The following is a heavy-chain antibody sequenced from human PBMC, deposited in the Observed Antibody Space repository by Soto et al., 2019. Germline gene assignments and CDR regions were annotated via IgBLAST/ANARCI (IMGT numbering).Heavy chain of an antibody. Sequence: ASVKGSCKASGYTFTSYGISWVRQAPGQGLEWMGWISAYNGNTNYAQKLQGRVTMTTDTSTSTAYMELRSLRSDDTAVYYCARDVYDIVVVPAAISDYYYMDVWGKGTTVTVSS. D-gene: IGHD2-2*01. J-gene: IGHJ6*03. V-gene: IGHV1-18*01. CDR3: ARDVYDIVVVPAAISDYYYMDV. CDR2: ISAYNGNT. CDR1: GYTFTSYG.